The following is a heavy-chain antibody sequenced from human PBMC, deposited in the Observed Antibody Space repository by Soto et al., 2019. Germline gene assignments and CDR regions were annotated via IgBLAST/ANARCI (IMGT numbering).Heavy chain of an antibody. D-gene: IGHD6-13*01. V-gene: IGHV4-59*01. CDR2: IYYSGST. Sequence: SETLSLTCTVSGGSISSYYWSWIRQPPGKGLEWIGYIYYSGSTNYNPSLKSRVTISVDTSKNQFSLKLSSVTAADTAVYYCARGGYSSSWLDAFDIWGQGTMVTVS. CDR3: ARGGYSSSWLDAFDI. J-gene: IGHJ3*02. CDR1: GGSISSYY.